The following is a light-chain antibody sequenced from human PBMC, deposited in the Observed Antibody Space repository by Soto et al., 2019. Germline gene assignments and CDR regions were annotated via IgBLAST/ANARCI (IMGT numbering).Light chain of an antibody. Sequence: EIVMAQSPATLSVSPGARATLSCRASQSVSSNLAWYQQKPGQAPRLLIYGASSRATGIPDRFSGSGSGTDFTLTISRLEPEDLAVYYCQKYGSSLGVTVGGGNKVAIK. CDR3: QKYGSSLGVT. J-gene: IGKJ4*01. CDR2: GAS. CDR1: QSVSSN. V-gene: IGKV3-20*01.